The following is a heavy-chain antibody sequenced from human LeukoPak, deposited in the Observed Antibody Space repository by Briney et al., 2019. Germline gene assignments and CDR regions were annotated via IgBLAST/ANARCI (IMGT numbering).Heavy chain of an antibody. CDR2: INPNSGGT. V-gene: IGHV1-2*02. D-gene: IGHD3-22*01. CDR3: ARDQSYYYDSSGYYYVVCFDY. J-gene: IGHJ4*02. Sequence: ASVKVSCKASGYTFTGYYMHWVRQAPGQGLEWMGWINPNSGGTNYAQKFQGRVTMTRDTSISTAYMELSRLRSDDTAVYYCARDQSYYYDSSGYYYVVCFDYWGQGTLVTVSS. CDR1: GYTFTGYY.